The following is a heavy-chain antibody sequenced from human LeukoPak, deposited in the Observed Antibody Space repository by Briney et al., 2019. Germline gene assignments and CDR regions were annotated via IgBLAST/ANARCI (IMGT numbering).Heavy chain of an antibody. CDR3: ATTLHGYSLYYFDY. J-gene: IGHJ4*02. D-gene: IGHD5-18*01. V-gene: IGHV1-69*13. CDR2: IIPIFGTA. Sequence: ASVKVSCKASGGTFSSYAISWVRQAPGQGFEWMGGIIPIFGTANYAQKFQGRVTITADESTSTAYMELSSLRSEDTAVYYCATTLHGYSLYYFDYWGQGTLVTVSS. CDR1: GGTFSSYA.